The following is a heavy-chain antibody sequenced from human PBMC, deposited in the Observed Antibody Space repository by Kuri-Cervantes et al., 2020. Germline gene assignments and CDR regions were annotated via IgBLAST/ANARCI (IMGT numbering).Heavy chain of an antibody. CDR2: IYHSGST. V-gene: IGHV4-38-2*01. Sequence: SETLSLTCAVSGYSISSGYYWGWIRQPPGKGLEWIGSIYHSGSTYYNPSLKSRVTISVDTSKNQFSLKLSSVTAADTAVYYCARGYTYYYGSGSYYTVRFDPWGQGTLVTVSS. CDR1: GYSISSGYY. D-gene: IGHD3-10*01. CDR3: ARGYTYYYGSGSYYTVRFDP. J-gene: IGHJ5*02.